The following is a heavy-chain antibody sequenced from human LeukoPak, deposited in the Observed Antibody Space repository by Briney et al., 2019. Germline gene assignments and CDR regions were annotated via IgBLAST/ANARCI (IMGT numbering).Heavy chain of an antibody. CDR2: IYPGDSDT. CDR3: ARQIRFLEWLPIYGMDV. CDR1: GYSFTSYW. Sequence: GESLKISCKGSGYSFTSYWNGWVRQMPGKGLEWMGIIYPGDSDTRYSPSFQGQVTISADKSISTAYLQWSSLKASDTAMYYCARQIRFLEWLPIYGMDVWGQGTTVTVSS. V-gene: IGHV5-51*01. D-gene: IGHD3-3*01. J-gene: IGHJ6*02.